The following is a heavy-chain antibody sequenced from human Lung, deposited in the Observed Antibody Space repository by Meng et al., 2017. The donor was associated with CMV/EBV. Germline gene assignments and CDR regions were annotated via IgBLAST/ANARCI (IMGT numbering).Heavy chain of an antibody. Sequence: YWSWIRQPPGKGLEWIGYIYYNGKKYYNPSLKSRITISVDTSRNQFSLKLSSVTAADTAVYYCSRDRGRYYYDSSDYYRVDIDAFDIWGQGTMVTVSS. CDR2: IYYNGKK. CDR3: SRDRGRYYYDSSDYYRVDIDAFDI. D-gene: IGHD3-22*01. V-gene: IGHV4-31*02. CDR1: Y. J-gene: IGHJ3*02.